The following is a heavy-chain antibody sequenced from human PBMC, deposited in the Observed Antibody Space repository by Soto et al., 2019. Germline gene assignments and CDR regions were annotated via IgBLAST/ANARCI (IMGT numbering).Heavy chain of an antibody. V-gene: IGHV4-4*07. D-gene: IGHD6-13*01. CDR1: GDSIGGYY. J-gene: IGHJ4*02. Sequence: PSETLSLTCSVSGDSIGGYYWTWIRQPAGKGLEWIGRIYATGNTNYNPSLKSRVSMSVDPSGNQFSLNLDSLTAADTAVYFCARDQHSTYFDDWGQGILVTVSS. CDR2: IYATGNT. CDR3: ARDQHSTYFDD.